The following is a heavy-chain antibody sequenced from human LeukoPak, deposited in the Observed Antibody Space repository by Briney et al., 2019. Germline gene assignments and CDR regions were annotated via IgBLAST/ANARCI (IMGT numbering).Heavy chain of an antibody. CDR1: GFSLSTSGMC. CDR3: ARILSSSLLFDY. Sequence: GSGPALVKPTQTLTLTCTFSGFSLSTSGMCVSWIRQPPGKALEWLARIDWDDDKYYSTSLKTRLTISKDTSKNQVVLTMTNMDPVDTATYYCARILSSSLLFDYWGQGTLVTVSS. CDR2: IDWDDDK. V-gene: IGHV2-70*11. D-gene: IGHD6-6*01. J-gene: IGHJ4*02.